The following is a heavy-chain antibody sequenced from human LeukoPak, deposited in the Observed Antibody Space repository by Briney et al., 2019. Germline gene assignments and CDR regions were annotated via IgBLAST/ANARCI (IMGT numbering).Heavy chain of an antibody. CDR3: AGHEGYSYGFDY. CDR1: GYSFTSYW. Sequence: GEPLKISCLGSGYSFTSYWISWARHLPGKGLARLGRVDPSDSYTNYSPSFQGNVAISADKSIATAYLQWSSLKASDTAMYYCAGHEGYSYGFDYWGQGTLVTGSS. D-gene: IGHD5-18*01. V-gene: IGHV5-10-1*01. J-gene: IGHJ4*02. CDR2: VDPSDSYT.